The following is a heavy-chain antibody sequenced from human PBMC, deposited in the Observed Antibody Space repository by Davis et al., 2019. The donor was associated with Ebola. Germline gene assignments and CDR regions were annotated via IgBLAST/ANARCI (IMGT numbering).Heavy chain of an antibody. CDR3: AKLRFLEWLADY. D-gene: IGHD3-3*01. J-gene: IGHJ4*02. V-gene: IGHV4-34*01. CDR1: GGSFSGYH. Sequence: SETLSLTCAVYGGSFSGYHWSWIRQPPGKGLEWIGEIGHRGNTNYNPSLKSRVTIAVDTSKNQFSLRLSSLTAADTAVYYCAKLRFLEWLADYWGQGTLVTVSS. CDR2: IGHRGNT.